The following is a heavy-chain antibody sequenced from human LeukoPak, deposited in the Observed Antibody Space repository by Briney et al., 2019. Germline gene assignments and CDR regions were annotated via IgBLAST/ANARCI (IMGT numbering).Heavy chain of an antibody. D-gene: IGHD5-18*01. CDR3: AFLEGYSYGTGSSYGTDV. V-gene: IGHV3-30*03. CDR1: GFTLSSYA. Sequence: HPGGSLRLSCAASGFTLSSYASHWVRQPPGKGLEWVAVMSFGVRNTYYSGSVKGRFTITRDNFRNTLYLQMNSLRTEDTAVYYCAFLEGYSYGTGSSYGTDVWGQGTGVTVS. CDR2: MSFGVRNT. J-gene: IGHJ6*02.